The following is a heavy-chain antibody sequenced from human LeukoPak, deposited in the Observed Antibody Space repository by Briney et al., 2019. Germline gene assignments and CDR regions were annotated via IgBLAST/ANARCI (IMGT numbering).Heavy chain of an antibody. CDR3: ARNSISLYYYNYYMDV. D-gene: IGHD2/OR15-2a*01. CDR2: INPNSGGT. CDR1: GYIFTDYY. V-gene: IGHV1-2*02. Sequence: ASVKVSCKASGYIFTDYYMHWVRQAPGQGLEWMGWINPNSGGTNYAQKFQGRVTMTRDTSISTAYTELSRLRSDDTAVYYCARNSISLYYYNYYMDVWGKGTTVTVSS. J-gene: IGHJ6*03.